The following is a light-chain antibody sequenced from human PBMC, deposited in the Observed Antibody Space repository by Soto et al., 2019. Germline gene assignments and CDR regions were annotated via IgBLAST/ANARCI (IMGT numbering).Light chain of an antibody. Sequence: QSVLTQPPSASGSPGQSVTISCTGTSSDVGGYNFVSWYQQHPGNAPTLMIYEVSERPSGVPDRFSGSKSGNTASLTVSGLQAEDEADYYCSSYSGSNIVVFGGGTKLTVL. J-gene: IGLJ2*01. V-gene: IGLV2-8*01. CDR3: SSYSGSNIVV. CDR2: EVS. CDR1: SSDVGGYNF.